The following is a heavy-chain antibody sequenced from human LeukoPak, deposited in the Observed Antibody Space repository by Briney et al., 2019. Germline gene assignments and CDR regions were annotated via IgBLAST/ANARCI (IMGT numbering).Heavy chain of an antibody. D-gene: IGHD5-12*01. J-gene: IGHJ4*02. V-gene: IGHV1-2*02. CDR1: GYTFTSYY. CDR2: INPNSGGT. Sequence: ASVKVSCKASGYTFTSYYMHWVRQAPGQGLEWMGWINPNSGGTNYAQKFQGRVTMTRDTSISTAYMELSRLRSDDTAVYYCATDGYSGYALDYWGQGTLVTVSS. CDR3: ATDGYSGYALDY.